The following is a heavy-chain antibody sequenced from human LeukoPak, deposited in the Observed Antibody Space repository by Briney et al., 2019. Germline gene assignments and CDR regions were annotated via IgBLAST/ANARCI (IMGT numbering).Heavy chain of an antibody. CDR3: ARRLSSGSDY. CDR1: GGSISSYY. Sequence: PSETLSLTCTVSGGSISSYYWGWIRQPPGKGLEWIGSIYYSGSTYYNPSLKSRVTISVDTSKNQFSLKLSSVTAADTAVYYCARRLSSGSDYWGQGTLVTVSS. CDR2: IYYSGST. V-gene: IGHV4-39*01. J-gene: IGHJ4*02. D-gene: IGHD6-19*01.